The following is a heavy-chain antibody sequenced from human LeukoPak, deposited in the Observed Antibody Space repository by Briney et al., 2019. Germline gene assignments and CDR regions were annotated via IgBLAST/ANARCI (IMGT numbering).Heavy chain of an antibody. J-gene: IGHJ4*02. CDR1: GHTFTGYF. CDR3: ARDLDGSSGCDY. V-gene: IGHV1-2*02. D-gene: IGHD6-13*01. Sequence: ASVKVSCKASGHTFTGYFIHWVRQAPGQGLEWMGWIDPNSGGTNYAQKFQGRVIMTRDTSISTAYIELSRLRSDDTAVYYCARDLDGSSGCDYWGQGTLVTVSS. CDR2: IDPNSGGT.